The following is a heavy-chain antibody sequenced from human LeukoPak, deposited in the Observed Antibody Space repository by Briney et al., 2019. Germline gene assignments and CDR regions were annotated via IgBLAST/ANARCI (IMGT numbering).Heavy chain of an antibody. D-gene: IGHD2-15*01. CDR2: ISHDGSNK. J-gene: IGHJ4*02. Sequence: GGSLRLSCAASGFTFSSYGMHWVRQAPGKGLEWVAVISHDGSNKYYADSVKGRFTTSRDNSKNTLYLQMNSLRAEDTAVYYCAKDNGVVVAADYFDYWGQGTLVTVSS. CDR3: AKDNGVVVAADYFDY. CDR1: GFTFSSYG. V-gene: IGHV3-30*18.